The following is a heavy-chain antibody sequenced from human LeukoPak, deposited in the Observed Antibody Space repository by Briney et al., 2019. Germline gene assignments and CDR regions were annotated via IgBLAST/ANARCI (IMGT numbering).Heavy chain of an antibody. D-gene: IGHD5-12*01. CDR1: GYTFTSYD. CDR2: MNPNSGNT. V-gene: IGHV1-8*01. J-gene: IGHJ4*02. Sequence: GSVKVSCKASGYTFTSYDINWVRQATGQGLEWMGYMNPNSGNTGYAQKFQGRVTMTSDTSISTAFMELSSLTSEDTVIYYCATTLRNKPPWGQGTLVTVSS. CDR3: ATTLRNKPP.